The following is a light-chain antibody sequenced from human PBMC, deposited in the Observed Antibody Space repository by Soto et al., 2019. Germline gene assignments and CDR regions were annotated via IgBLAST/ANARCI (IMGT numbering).Light chain of an antibody. CDR3: QQARSFPVT. J-gene: IGKJ5*01. V-gene: IGKV1D-12*01. CDR1: QDVGRW. Sequence: DIQMTQSPSSLSASVGDTVSITCRSRQDVGRWLSWYQQKPGKAPKXLIFATSTLQSGVPSRFSGSGSGTDLTITITSLQSEDFETYYCQQARSFPVTFGQGTRLEIK. CDR2: ATS.